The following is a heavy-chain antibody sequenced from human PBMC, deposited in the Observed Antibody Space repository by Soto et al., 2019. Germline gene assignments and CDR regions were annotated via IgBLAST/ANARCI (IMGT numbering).Heavy chain of an antibody. D-gene: IGHD3-16*02. CDR2: ISGSGGST. Sequence: EVQLLESGGGLVQPGGSLRLSCAASGFTFSSYAMSWVRQAPGKGLEWVSAISGSGGSTYYADSVKGRFTISRDNSKNTLYLQMNSLRAEDTAVYYCAKDEGYYDYVWGSYRNHDAFDIWGQGTMVTVSS. CDR1: GFTFSSYA. CDR3: AKDEGYYDYVWGSYRNHDAFDI. J-gene: IGHJ3*02. V-gene: IGHV3-23*01.